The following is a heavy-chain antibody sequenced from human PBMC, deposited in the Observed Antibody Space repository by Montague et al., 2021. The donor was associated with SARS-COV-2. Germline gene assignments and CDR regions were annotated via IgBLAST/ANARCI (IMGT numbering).Heavy chain of an antibody. D-gene: IGHD6-13*01. CDR1: GGSISSYY. CDR3: ARHLRQQLVNEGPFDY. V-gene: IGHV4-59*08. CDR2: IYYSGST. J-gene: IGHJ4*02. Sequence: SETLSLTCTVSGGSISSYYWSWIRQPPGKGLEWIGYIYYSGSTNYNPSLKSRVTISVDTSKNQFSLKLSSVTAADTAVYYCARHLRQQLVNEGPFDYWGQGTLVTVSS.